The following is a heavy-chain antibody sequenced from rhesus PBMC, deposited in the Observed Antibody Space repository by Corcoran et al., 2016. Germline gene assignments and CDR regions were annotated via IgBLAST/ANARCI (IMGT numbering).Heavy chain of an antibody. CDR2: INPNHANT. D-gene: IGHD5-36*01. V-gene: IGHV1S9*01. CDR3: TRGAYSYGYLGDAVDF. CDR1: GYTFTNYF. J-gene: IGHJ3*01. Sequence: QVQLVQSGAEVKKPGASVKLSCKASGYTFTNYFISWVRQAPGQVLEWMEGINPNHANTGYEKKFQGRVTMTRDTSTSTAYMELSSVRSEDTAVYYCTRGAYSYGYLGDAVDFWCQGLRVTVSS.